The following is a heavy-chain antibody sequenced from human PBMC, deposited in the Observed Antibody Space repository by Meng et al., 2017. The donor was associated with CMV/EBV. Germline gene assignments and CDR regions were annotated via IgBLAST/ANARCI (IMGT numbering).Heavy chain of an antibody. CDR2: IFYSGST. Sequence: PETLSPTCTVSGGSTSSSSYYWGWIRQPPGRGLEWIGSIFYSGSTHYNPSPKSRGTISVDTSKNQFSLKLSSVTAADTAVYYCARKGMVGYYYYYGMDVWGQGTTVTVSS. CDR1: GGSTSSSSYY. V-gene: IGHV4-39*07. CDR3: ARKGMVGYYYYYGMDV. J-gene: IGHJ6*02. D-gene: IGHD1-26*01.